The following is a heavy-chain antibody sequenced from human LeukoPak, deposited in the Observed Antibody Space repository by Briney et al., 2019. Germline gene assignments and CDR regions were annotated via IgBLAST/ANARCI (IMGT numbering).Heavy chain of an antibody. D-gene: IGHD3-22*01. CDR3: ATDRGSYYYDRGLDY. V-gene: IGHV3-23*01. J-gene: IGHJ4*02. Sequence: GGSLRLSCAASGFTFSSYAMSWVRQAPGKGLEWVSVISGSGGSTYYADSVKGRFTISRDNSKNTLYLQMNSLRAEDTAIYYCATDRGSYYYDRGLDYWGQGTLVTVSS. CDR1: GFTFSSYA. CDR2: ISGSGGST.